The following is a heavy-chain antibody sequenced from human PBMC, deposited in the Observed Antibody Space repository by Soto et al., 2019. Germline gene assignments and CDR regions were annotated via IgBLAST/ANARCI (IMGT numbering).Heavy chain of an antibody. V-gene: IGHV3-30-3*01. D-gene: IGHD1-26*01. J-gene: IGHJ4*02. Sequence: QVQLVESGGGVVQPGRSLRLSCAASGFTFSSYAMHWVRQAPGKGLEWVAVISYDGSNKYYADSVKGRFTISRDNSKNTLYLQMNSLRAEDTAVYYCARAGRWGYCGSRGVLDDCGQVTLVTVSS. CDR1: GFTFSSYA. CDR2: ISYDGSNK. CDR3: ARAGRWGYCGSRGVLDD.